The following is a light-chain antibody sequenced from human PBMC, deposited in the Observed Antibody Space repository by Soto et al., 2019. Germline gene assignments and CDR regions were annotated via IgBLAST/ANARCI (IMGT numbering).Light chain of an antibody. Sequence: DIVMTQSPDSLAVSXGERXXXXCXSSQSVLYSSNNKNYLAWYQQRPGQPPKLLIYWASTRESGVPDRFSGSGSGTDFTLTITSLQAEDVAVYYCQQYESTPPTFGQGTKLEIK. CDR3: QQYESTPPT. CDR2: WAS. J-gene: IGKJ2*01. V-gene: IGKV4-1*01. CDR1: QSVLYSSNNKNY.